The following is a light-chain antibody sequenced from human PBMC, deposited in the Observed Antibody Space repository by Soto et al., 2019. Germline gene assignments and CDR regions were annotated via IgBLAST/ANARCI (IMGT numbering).Light chain of an antibody. Sequence: HSQAPLSVAPGERANLDCSASQSVGNNLAWYQQKPGQAPRLLIHGASIRATGVPARFSVSGSGTDFTLTVCALGSEDFGVFCCQQGTTRPRLTVAGGTRVDIK. J-gene: IGKJ4*01. CDR2: GAS. CDR1: QSVGNN. CDR3: QQGTTRPRLT. V-gene: IGKV3-15*01.